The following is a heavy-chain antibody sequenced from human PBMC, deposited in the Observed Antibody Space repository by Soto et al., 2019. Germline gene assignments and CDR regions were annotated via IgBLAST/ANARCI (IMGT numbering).Heavy chain of an antibody. D-gene: IGHD3-22*01. Sequence: PGGSLRLSCAASGFSFNSFAMSWVRQAPGKCLEWVSAISGDGYSTYYADSVKGRFTVSRDNSYNTHYLQMVSLRADDTAVYYCAKSSGYYDSRARFDYWGQGSLVTVSS. CDR3: AKSSGYYDSRARFDY. J-gene: IGHJ4*02. CDR2: ISGDGYST. V-gene: IGHV3-23*01. CDR1: GFSFNSFA.